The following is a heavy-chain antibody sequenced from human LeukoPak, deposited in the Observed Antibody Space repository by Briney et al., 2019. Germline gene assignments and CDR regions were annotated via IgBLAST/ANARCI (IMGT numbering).Heavy chain of an antibody. J-gene: IGHJ4*02. D-gene: IGHD2/OR15-2a*01. Sequence: GASVKVSCKASGYTFTAYYLHWIRQAPGQGLEWVGWINVNSGGTNYGQKFQGRVSLTRDTSITTAYMELNGLTSDDTAVYFCVREVKSNSWRPLDFWGQGTLVTVSS. CDR1: GYTFTAYY. CDR3: VREVKSNSWRPLDF. CDR2: INVNSGGT. V-gene: IGHV1-2*02.